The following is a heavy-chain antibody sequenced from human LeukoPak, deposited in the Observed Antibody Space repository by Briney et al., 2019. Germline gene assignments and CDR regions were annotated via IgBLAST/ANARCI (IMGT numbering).Heavy chain of an antibody. CDR2: INPNSGGT. CDR3: ARVVSSTPPSYYYMDV. D-gene: IGHD4-23*01. Sequence: ASVKVSCKASGYTFTGYYMHWVRQAPGQGLEWMGWINPNSGGTNYAQKFQGWVTMTRDTSISTAYMELSRLRSDDTAVYYCARVVSSTPPSYYYMDVWGKGTTVTVSS. V-gene: IGHV1-2*04. J-gene: IGHJ6*03. CDR1: GYTFTGYY.